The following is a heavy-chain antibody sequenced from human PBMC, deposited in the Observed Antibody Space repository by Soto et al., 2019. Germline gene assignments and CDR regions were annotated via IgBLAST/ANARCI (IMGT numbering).Heavy chain of an antibody. CDR3: ARDSCD. Sequence: QVQLVESGGGVVQPGRSLRLSSAASGFTFSRYGMHWVRQAPGKGLEWVAVIYYDGNTKYFADSVKGRFTISRDNSKNTVYLEMNSLTVDDTAVYYCARDSCDWGQGTLVTVSS. CDR1: GFTFSRYG. CDR2: IYYDGNTK. D-gene: IGHD6-6*01. J-gene: IGHJ4*02. V-gene: IGHV3-33*01.